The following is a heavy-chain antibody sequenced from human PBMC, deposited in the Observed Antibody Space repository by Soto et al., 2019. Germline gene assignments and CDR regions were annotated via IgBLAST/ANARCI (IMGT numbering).Heavy chain of an antibody. Sequence: QITLKESGPTLVKPTQTLTLTCTFSGFSLSTSGVGVGWIRQPPGKALEWLALIYWDDDKRYSPSLKSRLTITKDTSENQVVLTMTNMDPVDTGTYYCALKYSSGWYIEFWGQGTLVTVSS. CDR3: ALKYSSGWYIEF. D-gene: IGHD6-19*01. CDR1: GFSLSTSGVG. V-gene: IGHV2-5*02. CDR2: IYWDDDK. J-gene: IGHJ4*02.